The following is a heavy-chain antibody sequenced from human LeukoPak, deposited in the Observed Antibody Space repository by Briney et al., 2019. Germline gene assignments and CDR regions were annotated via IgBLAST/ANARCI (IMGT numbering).Heavy chain of an antibody. V-gene: IGHV4-4*02. CDR3: ARGGGSAPYALDI. D-gene: IGHD3-16*01. CDR1: GVSISSTVW. CDR2: IYHGGST. Sequence: KPSETLSLTCAVSGVSISSTVWWTWVRQPPGEGLEWIAEIYHGGSTNYNPSLKSRATISVDKSRNQFSLTLTSVTAADSAAYFCARGGGSAPYALDIWGQGTMVTVSS. J-gene: IGHJ3*02.